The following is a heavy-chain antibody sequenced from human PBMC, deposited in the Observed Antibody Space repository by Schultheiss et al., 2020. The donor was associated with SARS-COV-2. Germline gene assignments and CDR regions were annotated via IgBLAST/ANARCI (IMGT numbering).Heavy chain of an antibody. Sequence: SETLSLTCAVYGGSFSGYYWSWIRQPPGKGLEWIGEINHSGSTNYNPSLKSRVTISVDTSKNQFSLKLSSVTAEDTAVYYCARVPGTVTDYWGQGTLVTVSS. CDR1: GGSFSGYY. J-gene: IGHJ4*02. V-gene: IGHV4-34*01. CDR3: ARVPGTVTDY. CDR2: INHSGST. D-gene: IGHD1-1*01.